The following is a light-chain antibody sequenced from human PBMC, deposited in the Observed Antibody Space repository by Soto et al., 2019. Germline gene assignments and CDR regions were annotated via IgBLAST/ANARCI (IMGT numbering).Light chain of an antibody. CDR1: NSDVGAYNY. Sequence: SALTQPASVSGSPGQSITIPCTGTNSDVGAYNYVSWYQHHPGKAPKLMIYEVFTRSSGVSSRFSGSKSGSTASLTISGLQAEDEADYYCTSYTTTNTLYVFGTGTKVTVL. V-gene: IGLV2-14*01. CDR3: TSYTTTNTLYV. J-gene: IGLJ1*01. CDR2: EVF.